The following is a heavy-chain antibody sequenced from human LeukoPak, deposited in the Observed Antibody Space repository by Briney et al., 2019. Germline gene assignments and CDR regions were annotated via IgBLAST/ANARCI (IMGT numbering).Heavy chain of an antibody. CDR1: GFSLSTSGVG. J-gene: IGHJ4*02. CDR3: ASSPDFWSGYFY. D-gene: IGHD3-3*01. Sequence: SGPTLVNPTQTLTLTCTFSGFSLSTSGVGVGWIRQPPGKALECLALIYWGDDKRYSPSTKSRPTISKDTSKNQVVLTMTNMDPVDTATYYCASSPDFWSGYFYWGQGILVTVSS. CDR2: IYWGDDK. V-gene: IGHV2-5*02.